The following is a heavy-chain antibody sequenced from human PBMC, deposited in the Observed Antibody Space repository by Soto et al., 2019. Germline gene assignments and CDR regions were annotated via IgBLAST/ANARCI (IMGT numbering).Heavy chain of an antibody. Sequence: EVQLLESGGGLVQPGGSLRLSCAASGFTFSSYAMSWVRQAPGKGLEWVSAISGSGGSTYYADSVKGRFTISRDNSKNTLYLQMNSLIAEDTAVYYCAKDPNYGGWSDYWGQGTLVTVSS. D-gene: IGHD4-17*01. J-gene: IGHJ4*02. CDR1: GFTFSSYA. CDR3: AKDPNYGGWSDY. V-gene: IGHV3-23*01. CDR2: ISGSGGST.